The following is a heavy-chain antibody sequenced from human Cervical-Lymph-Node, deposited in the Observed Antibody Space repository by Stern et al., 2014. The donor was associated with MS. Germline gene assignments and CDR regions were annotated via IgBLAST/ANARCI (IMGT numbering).Heavy chain of an antibody. CDR2: IYPGDSDT. CDR1: GYSFTRYW. J-gene: IGHJ6*02. V-gene: IGHV5-51*01. CDR3: ATFYVPHYYYGMDV. D-gene: IGHD5/OR15-5a*01. Sequence: EVQLEESGAEVKKPGESLKISCKGSGYSFTRYWIGWVRQMPGKGLEWMGIIYPGDSDTRYRPSFQGPVPISSDKPISPAYLQWSSLKASDTAMYYCATFYVPHYYYGMDVWGQGTTVTVSS.